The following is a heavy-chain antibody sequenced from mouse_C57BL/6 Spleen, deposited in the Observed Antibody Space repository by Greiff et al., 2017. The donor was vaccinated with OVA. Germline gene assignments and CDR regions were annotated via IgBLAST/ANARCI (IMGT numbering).Heavy chain of an antibody. D-gene: IGHD1-1*01. Sequence: EVQLQQSGPGLVKPSQSLSLTSSVTGYSITSGYYWNWIRQFPGNKLEWMGYISYDGSNNYNPSLKNRISITRDTSKNQFFLKLNSVTTEDTATYYCARTTVVAYYAMDYWGQGTSVTVSS. CDR3: ARTTVVAYYAMDY. CDR2: ISYDGSN. CDR1: GYSITSGYY. V-gene: IGHV3-6*01. J-gene: IGHJ4*01.